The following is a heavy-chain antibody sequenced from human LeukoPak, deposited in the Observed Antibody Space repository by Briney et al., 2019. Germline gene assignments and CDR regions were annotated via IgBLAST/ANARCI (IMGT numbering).Heavy chain of an antibody. CDR2: IRYDGSNK. CDR3: ARRSGIAVAGAFDY. CDR1: GSTFSAYG. J-gene: IGHJ4*02. Sequence: GGSLRLSCAASGSTFSAYGMHWVRQAPGKGLEWLTFIRYDGSNKYYADSVKGRFTISRDKSKSTLYLQMNSLRAEDTAVYYCARRSGIAVAGAFDYWGQGTLVTVSS. D-gene: IGHD6-19*01. V-gene: IGHV3-30*02.